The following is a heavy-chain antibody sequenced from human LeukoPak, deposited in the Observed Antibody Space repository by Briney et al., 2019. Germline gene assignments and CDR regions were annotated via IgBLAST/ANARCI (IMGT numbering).Heavy chain of an antibody. CDR2: ISGSGGST. D-gene: IGHD2-2*01. Sequence: GGSLRLSCAASGFTFSTYWMSWVRQAPGKGLEWVSAISGSGGSTYYADSVKGRFTISRDNSKNTLYLQMNSLRAEDTAVYYCAKEYCSSTSCYSRDDAFDIWGQGTMVTVSS. CDR3: AKEYCSSTSCYSRDDAFDI. CDR1: GFTFSTYW. J-gene: IGHJ3*02. V-gene: IGHV3-23*01.